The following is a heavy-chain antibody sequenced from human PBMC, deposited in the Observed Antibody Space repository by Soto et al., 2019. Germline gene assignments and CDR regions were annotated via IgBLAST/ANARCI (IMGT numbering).Heavy chain of an antibody. V-gene: IGHV1-69*01. Sequence: QVQLVQSRVEVKKPGSSVKVSCKASGGIFSTYAISWLRRAPGQGLQWMGGIIPLFGTANYAQRFQGRVTITADESTSTAYMALSRLRSEDTAVYYCARDRDDYGSGNYYNRIDFWGQGTLVTVSS. CDR3: ARDRDDYGSGNYYNRIDF. CDR1: GGIFSTYA. J-gene: IGHJ4*02. CDR2: IIPLFGTA. D-gene: IGHD3-10*01.